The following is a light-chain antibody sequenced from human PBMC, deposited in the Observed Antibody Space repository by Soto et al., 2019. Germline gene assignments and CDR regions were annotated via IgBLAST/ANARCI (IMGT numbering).Light chain of an antibody. J-gene: IGKJ1*01. V-gene: IGKV3-20*01. CDR2: GAS. CDR1: QSVSSSY. Sequence: EIVLTQSPGTLSLSPGERATLSCRARQSVSSSYLAWNQQKPGQAPRLLIYGASSRATGIPDRFSGSGSGTDFTLTISRLEPEDFAVYYCQQYGSSPWTFGQGTKVEIK. CDR3: QQYGSSPWT.